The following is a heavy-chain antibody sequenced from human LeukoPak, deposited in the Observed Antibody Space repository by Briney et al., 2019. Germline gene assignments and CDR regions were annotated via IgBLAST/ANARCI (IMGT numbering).Heavy chain of an antibody. J-gene: IGHJ4*02. CDR3: ARGAAGAYDY. D-gene: IGHD4/OR15-4a*01. Sequence: GGSLRLSCAASGFTFSDYWMIWVRQAPGKGLEWVANIRPDGNDRYLVDSARGRFTISRDNAKNSLYLQMNSLRAEDTAMYYCARGAAGAYDYWGQGTLVTVSS. V-gene: IGHV3-7*01. CDR1: GFTFSDYW. CDR2: IRPDGNDR.